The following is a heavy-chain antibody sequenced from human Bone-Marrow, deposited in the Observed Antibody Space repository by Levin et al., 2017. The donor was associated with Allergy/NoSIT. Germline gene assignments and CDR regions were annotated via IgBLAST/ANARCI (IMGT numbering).Heavy chain of an antibody. Sequence: PGGSLRLSCAASGFTFSSYAMSWVRQAPGKGLEWVSAISGSGGSTYYADSVKGRFTISRDNSKTQRYLQMNSLRAEDTAVYYCAKRNGIAARPARPYFDYWGQGTLVTVSS. CDR2: ISGSGGST. CDR1: GFTFSSYA. CDR3: AKRNGIAARPARPYFDY. V-gene: IGHV3-23*01. J-gene: IGHJ4*02. D-gene: IGHD6-6*01.